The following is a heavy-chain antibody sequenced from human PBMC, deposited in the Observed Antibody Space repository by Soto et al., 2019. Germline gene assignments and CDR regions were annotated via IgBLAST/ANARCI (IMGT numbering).Heavy chain of an antibody. CDR3: ARDFQTGTTSSYYYGMDV. Sequence: ASVKVSCKASGYTFTGYYMHWVRQAPGQGLEWMGWINPNGGGTNYAQKFQGWVTMTRDTSISTAYMELSRLRSDDTAVYYCARDFQTGTTSSYYYGMDVWGQGTTVTVSS. V-gene: IGHV1-2*04. CDR2: INPNGGGT. D-gene: IGHD1-7*01. CDR1: GYTFTGYY. J-gene: IGHJ6*02.